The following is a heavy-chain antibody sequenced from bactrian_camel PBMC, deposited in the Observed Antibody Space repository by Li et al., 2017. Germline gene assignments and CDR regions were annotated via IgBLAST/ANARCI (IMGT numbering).Heavy chain of an antibody. V-gene: IGHV3S55*01. CDR2: IDLEGNT. J-gene: IGHJ4*01. CDR3: AADRRYGIRKVLASTVLSFPD. Sequence: HVQLVESGGDSVQAGGSLRLSCLVGGYTFSGDCMGWFRQVPGKDREGVATIDLEGNTKYADFVKGRFFISRDYTKTNLFLQMNSLKPEDTAMYYCAADRRYGIRKVLASTVLSFPDSGQGTQVTVS. D-gene: IGHD6*01. CDR1: GYTFSGDC.